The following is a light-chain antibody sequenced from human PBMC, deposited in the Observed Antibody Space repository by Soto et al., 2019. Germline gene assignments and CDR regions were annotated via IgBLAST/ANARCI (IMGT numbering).Light chain of an antibody. Sequence: DIPMTQSPSSLSASVGDRVTITCRASQSISSYLNWYQQKPGKAPILLIYAASSLQSGVPSRFSGSGSGTDFTLTISTLQPEDFATYNCQQSYSAPVRFGRGTKLEIK. V-gene: IGKV1-39*01. CDR2: AAS. J-gene: IGKJ2*01. CDR3: QQSYSAPVR. CDR1: QSISSY.